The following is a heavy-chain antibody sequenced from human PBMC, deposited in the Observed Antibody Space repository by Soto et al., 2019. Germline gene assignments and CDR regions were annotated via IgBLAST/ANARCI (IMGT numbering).Heavy chain of an antibody. J-gene: IGHJ2*01. D-gene: IGHD2-21*02. CDR2: ISGSGGST. V-gene: IGHV3-23*01. CDR1: GFTFSSYA. CDR3: AKDRAYCGGDCYPTVGYWYFDL. Sequence: PGGSLRLSCAASGFTFSSYAMSWVRQAPGKGLEWVSAISGSGGSTYYADSVKGRFTISRDNSKNTLYLQMNSLRAEDTAVYYCAKDRAYCGGDCYPTVGYWYFDLWGRGTLVTVSS.